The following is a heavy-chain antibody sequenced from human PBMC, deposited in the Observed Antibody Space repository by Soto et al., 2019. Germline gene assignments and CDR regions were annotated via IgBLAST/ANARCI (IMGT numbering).Heavy chain of an antibody. CDR1: GFTFSIYA. CDR2: ISTNGGST. CDR3: VKGEYYYDSSGYYPFDY. V-gene: IGHV3-64D*06. D-gene: IGHD3-22*01. Sequence: PVGSLRLSFSPSGFTFSIYAMPWVRRAPGRGLEYVSSISTNGGSTHYADSVKGRFTISRDNSKNTQYLQMSSLRADDTAVYYCVKGEYYYDSSGYYPFDYWGQGTLVTVSS. J-gene: IGHJ4*02.